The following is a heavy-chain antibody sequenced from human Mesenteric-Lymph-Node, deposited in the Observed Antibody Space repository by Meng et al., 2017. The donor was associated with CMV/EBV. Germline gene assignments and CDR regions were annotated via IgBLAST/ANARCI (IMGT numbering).Heavy chain of an antibody. CDR2: MNPNSGNT. D-gene: IGHD4-11*01. J-gene: IGHJ4*02. CDR3: ARWDYSNYFSYSDY. CDR1: GYTFTSYD. Sequence: ASVKVSCKASGYTFTSYDINWVRQATGQGLEWMGWMNPNSGNTGYAQKFQGRVTITRNTSISTAYMELSSLRSGDTAVYYCARWDYSNYFSYSDYWGQGTLVTVSS. V-gene: IGHV1-8*03.